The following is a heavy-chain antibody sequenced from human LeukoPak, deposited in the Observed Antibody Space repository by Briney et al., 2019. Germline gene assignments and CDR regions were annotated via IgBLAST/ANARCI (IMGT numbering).Heavy chain of an antibody. V-gene: IGHV3-74*01. Sequence: GGSLRLSCAASGFTFSSYWMHWVRQAPGKGLVWVSRINTGGSTTDYADSVEGRFTISRDNAKNTLYLQMNSLRAEDTAVYYCSRDLRGRDDYWGQGILVIVSS. D-gene: IGHD5-24*01. J-gene: IGHJ4*02. CDR3: SRDLRGRDDY. CDR1: GFTFSSYW. CDR2: INTGGSTT.